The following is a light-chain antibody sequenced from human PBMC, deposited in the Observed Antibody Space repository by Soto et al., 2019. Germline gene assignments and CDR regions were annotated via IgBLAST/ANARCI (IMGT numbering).Light chain of an antibody. Sequence: ETVMTQSPATLSVSPGERATLSCRASQSVSSNLAWYQQTPGQAPRLLIFAASTRATGIPGRFSGSGSGTEFTLTISSLQSEDFAVYYCQQYNDWPRTFGQGTNLQIK. J-gene: IGKJ2*01. CDR3: QQYNDWPRT. V-gene: IGKV3-15*01. CDR1: QSVSSN. CDR2: AAS.